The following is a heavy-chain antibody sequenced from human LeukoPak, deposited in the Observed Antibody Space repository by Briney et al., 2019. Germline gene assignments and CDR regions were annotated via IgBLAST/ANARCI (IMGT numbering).Heavy chain of an antibody. CDR3: ARVRYSSSWTGYYYYYMDV. CDR1: GGSISSYY. Sequence: SETLSLTCTVSGGSISSYYWGWIRQPPGKGLEWIGSIYHSGSTYYNPSLKSRVTISVDTSKNQFSLKLSSVTAADTAVYYCARVRYSSSWTGYYYYYMDVWGKGTTVTVSS. J-gene: IGHJ6*03. CDR2: IYHSGST. D-gene: IGHD6-13*01. V-gene: IGHV4-38-2*02.